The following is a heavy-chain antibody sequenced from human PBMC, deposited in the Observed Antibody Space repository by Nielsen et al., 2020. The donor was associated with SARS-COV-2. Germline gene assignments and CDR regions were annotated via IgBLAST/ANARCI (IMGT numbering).Heavy chain of an antibody. Sequence: GESLKISCVVSGFNIRGYWMTWVRQAPGKGLEWVGNIKLDGSEKYYVDSVKGRFTISRDNARNTLYLQMNSLRVEDTAVYYCARGSDEGLALWGQGTLVTVSS. D-gene: IGHD3-3*01. CDR3: ARGSDEGLAL. CDR2: IKLDGSEK. CDR1: GFNIRGYW. J-gene: IGHJ4*02. V-gene: IGHV3-7*01.